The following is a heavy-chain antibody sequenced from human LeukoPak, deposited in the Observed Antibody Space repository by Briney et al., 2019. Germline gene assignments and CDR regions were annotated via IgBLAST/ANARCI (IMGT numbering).Heavy chain of an antibody. CDR1: AGSLSSHY. CDR2: IYYSGTT. V-gene: IGHV4-59*11. Sequence: TSETLSLTCTVSAGSLSSHYWSWIRQPPGKGLEWIGYIYYSGTTNYNPSLKSRVTISVDTSKNQFSLKLSSVTAADTAVYYCARGVYIAAAQYGYWGQGTLVTVSS. CDR3: ARGVYIAAAQYGY. J-gene: IGHJ4*02. D-gene: IGHD6-13*01.